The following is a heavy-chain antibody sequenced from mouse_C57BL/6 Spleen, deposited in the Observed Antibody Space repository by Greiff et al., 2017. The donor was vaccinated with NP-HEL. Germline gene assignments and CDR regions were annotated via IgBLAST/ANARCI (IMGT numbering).Heavy chain of an antibody. J-gene: IGHJ1*03. CDR1: GFTFSSYA. D-gene: IGHD1-1*01. CDR3: ARDDTTVVATHWYFDV. CDR2: ISDGGSYT. Sequence: EVKLMESGGGLVKPGGSLKLSCAASGFTFSSYAMSWVRQTPEKRLEWVATISDGGSYTYYPDNVKGRFTISRDNAKNNLYLQMSHLKSEDTAMYYCARDDTTVVATHWYFDVWGTGTTVTVSS. V-gene: IGHV5-4*01.